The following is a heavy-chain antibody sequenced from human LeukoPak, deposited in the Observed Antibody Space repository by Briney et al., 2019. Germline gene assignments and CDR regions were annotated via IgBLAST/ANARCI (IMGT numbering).Heavy chain of an antibody. CDR2: INGDGSST. D-gene: IGHD5-24*01. J-gene: IGHJ4*02. Sequence: GSLRLSYAASGFTFNTYWMHWVRQAPGKGLVWVSRINGDGSSTTYADSVKGRFTISRDNAKNTLYLQMNSLRAEDTAVYYCARDMEMATISGFDYWGQGTLVTVSS. CDR3: ARDMEMATISGFDY. CDR1: GFTFNTYW. V-gene: IGHV3-74*03.